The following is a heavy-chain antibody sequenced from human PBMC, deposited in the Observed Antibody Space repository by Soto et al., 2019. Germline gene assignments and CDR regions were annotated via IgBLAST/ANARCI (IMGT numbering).Heavy chain of an antibody. CDR1: GGTFSSYA. CDR3: ARGPHPYYDRGGWFDP. Sequence: QVQLVQSGAEVKKPGSSVKVSCKASGGTFSSYAISWVRQAPGQGLEWMGGIIPIFGTANYAQKFQGRVTITADESTSTAYMELRSLRSEDTAVYYCARGPHPYYDRGGWFDPWGQGTLVTVSS. D-gene: IGHD3-22*01. V-gene: IGHV1-69*01. CDR2: IIPIFGTA. J-gene: IGHJ5*02.